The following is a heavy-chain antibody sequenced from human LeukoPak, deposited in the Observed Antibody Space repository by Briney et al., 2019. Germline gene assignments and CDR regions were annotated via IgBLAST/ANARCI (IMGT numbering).Heavy chain of an antibody. D-gene: IGHD3-22*01. CDR1: GFTFSSYA. CDR2: ISGSGGST. V-gene: IGHV3-23*01. CDR3: ARDNDGNSYYSIFDY. J-gene: IGHJ4*02. Sequence: GGSLRLSCAASGFTFSSYAMSWVRQAPGKGLEWVSAISGSGGSTYYADSVKGRFTISRDNSKNTLYLQMNSLRAEDTAVYYCARDNDGNSYYSIFDYWGQGTLVTVSS.